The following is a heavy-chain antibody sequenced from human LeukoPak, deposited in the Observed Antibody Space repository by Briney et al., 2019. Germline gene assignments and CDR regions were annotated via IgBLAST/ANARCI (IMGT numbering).Heavy chain of an antibody. Sequence: ASVKVSCKASGYTFTSYDINWVRQATGQGLEWMGWMNPNSGNTGYAQKFQGRVTITRSTSISTAYMELSSLRSEDTAVYYCARSEVVTDSLVDWGQGTLVTVSS. J-gene: IGHJ4*02. V-gene: IGHV1-8*03. CDR3: ARSEVVTDSLVD. CDR1: GYTFTSYD. CDR2: MNPNSGNT. D-gene: IGHD2-21*02.